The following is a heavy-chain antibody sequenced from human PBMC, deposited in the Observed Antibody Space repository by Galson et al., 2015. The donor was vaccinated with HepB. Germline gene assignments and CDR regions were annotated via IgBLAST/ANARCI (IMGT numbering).Heavy chain of an antibody. D-gene: IGHD6-19*01. Sequence: SLRLSCAASGFTFSSYAMHWVRQAPGKGLEWVAVISYDGSNEDYADSVKGRFTISRDNSKNTLYLQMNSLRAEDTAVYYCAKSLGIAVAGPDYWGQGTLVTVSS. V-gene: IGHV3-30-3*02. CDR2: ISYDGSNE. CDR1: GFTFSSYA. CDR3: AKSLGIAVAGPDY. J-gene: IGHJ4*02.